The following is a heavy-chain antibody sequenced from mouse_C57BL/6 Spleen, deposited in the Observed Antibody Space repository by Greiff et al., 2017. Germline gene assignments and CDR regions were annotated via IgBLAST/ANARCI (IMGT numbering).Heavy chain of an antibody. Sequence: EVQRVESGPGLVKPSQSLSLTCSVTGYSITSGYYWNWIRQFPGNKLEWMGYISYAGSKTYNPSLKNLISITRDTSKNQFFLKLNSVTTEDTATYYCARGDYGSRPWFAYWGQGTLVTVSA. CDR1: GYSITSGYY. J-gene: IGHJ3*01. V-gene: IGHV3-6*01. D-gene: IGHD1-1*01. CDR2: ISYAGSK. CDR3: ARGDYGSRPWFAY.